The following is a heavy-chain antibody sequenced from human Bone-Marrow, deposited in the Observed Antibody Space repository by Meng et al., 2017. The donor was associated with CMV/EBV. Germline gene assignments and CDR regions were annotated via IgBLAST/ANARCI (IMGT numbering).Heavy chain of an antibody. CDR1: GYTFTSYD. V-gene: IGHV1-8*01. J-gene: IGHJ6*02. CDR2: MNPNSGNT. D-gene: IGHD2-2*01. CDR3: ARAVGMDV. Sequence: ASAQVSCKASGYTFTSYDINWVPQATGQGLEWLGWMNPNSGNTGYAQKFQGRVTMTRNTTISTAYMELSSLRAEDTAVYYCARAVGMDVWGQGTTVTAP.